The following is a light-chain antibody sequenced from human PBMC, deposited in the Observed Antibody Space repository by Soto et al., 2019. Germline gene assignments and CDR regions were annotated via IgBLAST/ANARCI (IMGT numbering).Light chain of an antibody. Sequence: EIVLTQSPGTLSLSPGERATLSCRASQSVSRNYLAWYQQKPGQAPRLLIYGASSRATGIPDRFSGSGSGTEFTLTISRLEPEDFAVYYCQQYSSSDTFGQGTKLEIK. CDR1: QSVSRNY. CDR3: QQYSSSDT. J-gene: IGKJ2*01. CDR2: GAS. V-gene: IGKV3-20*01.